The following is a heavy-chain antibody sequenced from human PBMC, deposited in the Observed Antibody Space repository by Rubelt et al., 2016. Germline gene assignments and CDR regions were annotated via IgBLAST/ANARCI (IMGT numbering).Heavy chain of an antibody. D-gene: IGHD2-2*01. J-gene: IGHJ4*02. CDR2: INHSGST. CDR3: ASVTVVPAATPDY. Sequence: QVQLQQWGAGLLKPSETLSLTCAVYGGSFSGYYWSWIRQPPGKGLEWIGEINHSGSTNYNPSLKSRVTISVDTSKNQFSLKLSSVTAADTAVYYCASVTVVPAATPDYWGQGTLVTVSS. CDR1: GGSFSGYY. V-gene: IGHV4-34*01.